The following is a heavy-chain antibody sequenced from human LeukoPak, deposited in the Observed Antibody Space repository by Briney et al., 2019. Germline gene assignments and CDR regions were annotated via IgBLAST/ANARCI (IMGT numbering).Heavy chain of an antibody. Sequence: SETLSLTCAAYGGSFSGYYWSWIRQPPGKGLEWIGEINHSGSTNYNPSLKSRVTISVDTSKNQFSLKLSSVTAADTAVYYCARGPHCSSTSCYVRRAEYFQHWGQGTLVTVSS. D-gene: IGHD2-2*01. CDR2: INHSGST. CDR3: ARGPHCSSTSCYVRRAEYFQH. CDR1: GGSFSGYY. V-gene: IGHV4-34*01. J-gene: IGHJ1*01.